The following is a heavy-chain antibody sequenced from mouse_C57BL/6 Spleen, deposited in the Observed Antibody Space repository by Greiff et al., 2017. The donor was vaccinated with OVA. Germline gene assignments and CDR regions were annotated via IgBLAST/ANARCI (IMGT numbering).Heavy chain of an antibody. V-gene: IGHV1-69*01. CDR1: GYTFTSYW. J-gene: IGHJ2*01. CDR3: ARWGSFDY. CDR2: IDPSDSYT. Sequence: QVQLKQPGAELVMPGASVKLSCKASGYTFTSYWMHWVKQRPGQGLEWIGEIDPSDSYTNYNQQFKGKSTLTVDKSSSTAYMQLSSLTSEDSAVYFCARWGSFDYWGQGTTLTVSS.